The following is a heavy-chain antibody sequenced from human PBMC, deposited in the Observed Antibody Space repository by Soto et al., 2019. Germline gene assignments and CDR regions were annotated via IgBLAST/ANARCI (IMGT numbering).Heavy chain of an antibody. CDR3: SWSDYYYFGS. V-gene: IGHV3-15*01. J-gene: IGHJ4*02. CDR2: IKSRGSGGTT. D-gene: IGHD3-3*01. CDR1: GFKFSDAW. Sequence: EVKVVESGGGLVKPGGSLRLSCATSGFKFSDAWMGWVRQAPGKGLEWVGRIKSRGSGGTTDYAAPVKGRFIISRDDSKSTIYLQMNSLETEDTAVYYGSWSDYYYFGSWGQGTLVTVSS.